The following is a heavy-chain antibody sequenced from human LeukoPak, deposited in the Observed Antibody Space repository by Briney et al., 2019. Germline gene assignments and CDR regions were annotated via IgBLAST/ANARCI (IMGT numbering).Heavy chain of an antibody. V-gene: IGHV4-39*01. CDR2: IYYSGST. CDR3: ARPHPPDSSSGED. J-gene: IGHJ4*02. CDR1: GGSISSSSYY. D-gene: IGHD6-6*01. Sequence: SETLSLTCTVSGGSISSSSYYWGWIRQPPGKGLEWIGSIYYSGSTYYNPSLKSRVTISVDTSKNQFSLKLSSVTAADTAVYYYARPHPPDSSSGEDWGQGTLVTVSS.